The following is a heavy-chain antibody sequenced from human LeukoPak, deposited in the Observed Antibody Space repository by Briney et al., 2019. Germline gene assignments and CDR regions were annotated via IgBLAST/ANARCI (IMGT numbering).Heavy chain of an antibody. CDR2: ISGSGGST. J-gene: IGHJ4*02. D-gene: IGHD2-8*01. V-gene: IGHV3-23*01. CDR1: GFTFSSYA. Sequence: GGSLRLSCAASGFTFSSYAMSWVRQAPGKGLEWVSAISGSGGSTYYADSVKGRFTISRDNSKNTLYLQMNSLRAEDTAVYYCAKVSIVLMVYATDFDYWGQGTLVTVSS. CDR3: AKVSIVLMVYATDFDY.